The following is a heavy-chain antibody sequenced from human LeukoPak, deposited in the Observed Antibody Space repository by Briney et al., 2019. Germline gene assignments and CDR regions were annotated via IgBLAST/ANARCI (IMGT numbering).Heavy chain of an antibody. CDR2: IYSGGST. V-gene: IGHV3-53*01. D-gene: IGHD6-13*01. Sequence: GGSLRLSCAASGFTVSSNYMSWVRQAPGKGLEWVSVIYSGGSTYYADSVKGRFTISRDNSKNTLYLQMNSLRAEDTAVHYCVAAAAPDLYYYYGMDVWGQGTTVTVSS. CDR1: GFTVSSNY. J-gene: IGHJ6*02. CDR3: VAAAAPDLYYYYGMDV.